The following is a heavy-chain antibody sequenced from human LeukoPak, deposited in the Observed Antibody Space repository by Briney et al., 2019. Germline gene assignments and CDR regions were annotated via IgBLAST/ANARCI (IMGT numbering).Heavy chain of an antibody. CDR2: INHSGST. V-gene: IGHV4-34*01. D-gene: IGHD5-18*01. CDR3: ARGAGYGYEDYYYYMDV. Sequence: SETLSLTCAVYGGSFSGYYWSWIRQPPGKGLEWIGEINHSGSTNYNPSLKSRVTISVDTSKNQFSLKLSSVTAADTAVYYCARGAGYGYEDYYYYMDVWGKGTTATVSS. CDR1: GGSFSGYY. J-gene: IGHJ6*03.